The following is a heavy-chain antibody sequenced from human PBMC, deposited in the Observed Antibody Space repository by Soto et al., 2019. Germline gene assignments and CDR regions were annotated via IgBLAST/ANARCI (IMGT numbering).Heavy chain of an antibody. V-gene: IGHV4-34*01. Sequence: PSETLSLTCAVYGESFSNHYWTRIRQSPGKGLGWVGEINYSGSTRYNWSLGSRVTISVDSSKNRFSLIVTSETDEHTAVYYCARGVVYRDGGMAHGMDVWGQGTTVTV. CDR1: GESFSNHY. CDR3: ARGVVYRDGGMAHGMDV. CDR2: INYSGST. J-gene: IGHJ6*02. D-gene: IGHD1-20*01.